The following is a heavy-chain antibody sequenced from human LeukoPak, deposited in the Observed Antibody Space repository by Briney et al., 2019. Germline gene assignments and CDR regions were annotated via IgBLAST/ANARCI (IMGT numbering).Heavy chain of an antibody. D-gene: IGHD2-2*01. CDR2: IYPGDSDT. CDR1: GYSFTTYW. J-gene: IGHJ6*03. Sequence: NRGESLKISCKGSGYSFTTYWIGWVRQMPGKGLEWMGIIYPGDSDTRYSSSFQGQVTISVDKSITTAYLQWSSLKASDTAMYYCARPYCSSTSCYWYYMDVWGKGTTVTVSS. V-gene: IGHV5-51*01. CDR3: ARPYCSSTSCYWYYMDV.